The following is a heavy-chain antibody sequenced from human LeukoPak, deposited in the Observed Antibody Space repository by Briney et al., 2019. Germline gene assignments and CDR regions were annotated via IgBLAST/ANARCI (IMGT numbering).Heavy chain of an antibody. D-gene: IGHD5-12*01. CDR1: GFTFSSYA. CDR3: ARGSVATSPESYYYYYGMDV. CDR2: ISYDGSNK. J-gene: IGHJ6*02. Sequence: PGGSLRLSCAASGFTFSSYAMHWVRQAPGKGLEWVAVISYDGSNKYYADSVKGRFTISRDNSKNTLYLQMNSLRAEDTAVYYCARGSVATSPESYYYYYGMDVWGQGTTVTVSS. V-gene: IGHV3-30-3*01.